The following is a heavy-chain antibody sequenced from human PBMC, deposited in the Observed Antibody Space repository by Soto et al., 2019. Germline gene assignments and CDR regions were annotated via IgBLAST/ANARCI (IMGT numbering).Heavy chain of an antibody. CDR1: GGSISSGGYY. CDR3: ARDDSGSYYFSDYYGMDV. CDR2: IYYSGST. Sequence: LSLTCTVSGGSISSGGYYWSWIRQHPGKGLEWIGYIYYSGSTYYNPSLKSRVTISVDTSKNQFSLKLSSVTAEDTAVYYCARDDSGSYYFSDYYGMDVWGQGTTVTVSS. V-gene: IGHV4-31*03. J-gene: IGHJ6*02. D-gene: IGHD1-26*01.